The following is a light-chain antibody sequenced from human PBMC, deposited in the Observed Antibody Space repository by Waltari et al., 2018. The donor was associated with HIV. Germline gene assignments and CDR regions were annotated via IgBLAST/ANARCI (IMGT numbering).Light chain of an antibody. CDR1: SSDIGGFNY. Sequence: QSALTQPASVSGSPGQSITISCTGTSSDIGGFNYVSWYQQHPGKAPKVIIYEVSNRPSGVSNRFSGSKSDNTASLTISWLQADDEAYYYCSSYTSDSTLLFGTGTKVTVL. CDR3: SSYTSDSTLL. V-gene: IGLV2-14*01. CDR2: EVS. J-gene: IGLJ1*01.